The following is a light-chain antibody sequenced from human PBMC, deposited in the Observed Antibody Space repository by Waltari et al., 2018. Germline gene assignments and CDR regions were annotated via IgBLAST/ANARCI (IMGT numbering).Light chain of an antibody. CDR1: QNINNW. V-gene: IGKV1-5*03. J-gene: IGKJ5*01. CDR3: QQYKNFPIT. Sequence: DIQMTQSPSALSASVGDRVTVTCRASQNINNWLAWYQQKPGKAPEFLIYKASSLETGVPSRFSGSGSGTEFTLTISSLQPDDFATYYCQQYKNFPITFGQGTRLEIK. CDR2: KAS.